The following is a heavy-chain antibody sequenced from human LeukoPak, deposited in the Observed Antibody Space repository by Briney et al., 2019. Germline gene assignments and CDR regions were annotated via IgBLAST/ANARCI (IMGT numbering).Heavy chain of an antibody. D-gene: IGHD6-13*01. CDR1: GFTFSSYW. V-gene: IGHV3-7*01. CDR3: ARQRAAAGTVLFDY. Sequence: PGGSLRLSCAASGFTFSSYWMSWVRQAPGKGLEWVANIKQDGSEKYYVDSVKGRFTISRDNAKNSLYLQMNSLRAEDTAVCYCARQRAAAGTVLFDYWGQGTLVTVSS. J-gene: IGHJ4*02. CDR2: IKQDGSEK.